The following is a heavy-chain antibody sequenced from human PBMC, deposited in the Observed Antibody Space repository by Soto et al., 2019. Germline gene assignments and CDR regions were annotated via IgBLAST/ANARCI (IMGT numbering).Heavy chain of an antibody. D-gene: IGHD3-10*01. CDR2: FHSSGAT. CDR3: ASIGFGDFDY. V-gene: IGHV4-30-4*01. Sequence: QVQLQESGPGLVKPSQPLSLTCPVSGGSISSADYYWRWIRQPPGKGLEWIGYFHSSGATYKDPSLKSRVTISVDTSKNQISLKLDSVTAADTAVYYCASIGFGDFDYWGHGTLVTVSS. J-gene: IGHJ4*01. CDR1: GGSISSADYY.